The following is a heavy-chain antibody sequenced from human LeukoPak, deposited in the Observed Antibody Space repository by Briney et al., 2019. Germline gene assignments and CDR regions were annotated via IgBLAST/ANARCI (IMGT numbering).Heavy chain of an antibody. D-gene: IGHD3-10*01. CDR1: GYTFTSYG. Sequence: ASVKVSCKASGYTFTSYGISWVRQAPGQGLEWMGWISAYNGNTNYAQKLQGRVTMTTDTPTSTAYMELRSLRSDDTAVYFCARDRPLLWFGELDLGRTYYYYGMDVWGKGTTVTVSS. J-gene: IGHJ6*04. CDR2: ISAYNGNT. V-gene: IGHV1-18*04. CDR3: ARDRPLLWFGELDLGRTYYYYGMDV.